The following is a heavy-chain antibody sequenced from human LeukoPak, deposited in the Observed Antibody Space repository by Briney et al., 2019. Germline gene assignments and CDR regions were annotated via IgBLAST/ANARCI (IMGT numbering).Heavy chain of an antibody. CDR3: ARVRLADELVWAY. CDR1: GDTFSDFY. CDR2: ITPKSGDT. V-gene: IGHV1-2*02. J-gene: IGHJ4*02. D-gene: IGHD2-8*02. Sequence: ASVTVSCKASGDTFSDFYIHWVRQAPGQGLEYVGWITPKSGDTNSPQTFQGRVTITRDASISTAYMELGSLTADYTAVYFCARVRLADELVWAYWGQGTLVTVSS.